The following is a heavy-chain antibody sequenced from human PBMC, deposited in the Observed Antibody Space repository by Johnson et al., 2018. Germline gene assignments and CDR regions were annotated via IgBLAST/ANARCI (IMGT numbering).Heavy chain of an antibody. CDR1: GGTFSSYA. J-gene: IGHJ3*02. V-gene: IGHV1-69*01. CDR3: YSGGYYRDAFDI. Sequence: QVQLVESGAEVKKPGSSVKVSCKASGGTFSSYAISWVRQAPGQGLEWMGGIIPIFGTANYAQKFQGRVTITAAESTSTAYMELSSLRSEDTAVYYCYSGGYYRDAFDIWGQGTMVTVSS. D-gene: IGHD1-26*01. CDR2: IIPIFGTA.